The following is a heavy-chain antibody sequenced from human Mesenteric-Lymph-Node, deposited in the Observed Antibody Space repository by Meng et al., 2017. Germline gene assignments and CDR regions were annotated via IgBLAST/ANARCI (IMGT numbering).Heavy chain of an antibody. J-gene: IGHJ4*02. D-gene: IGHD3-10*01. Sequence: SETLSLTCTVSGGSISSSSYYWGWIRQPPGKGLEWIGSIYYSGSTYSNPSLKSRVNITVDTSKNQFSLRLSSVTAADTAVYYCARCRYVLGSFYPDDCWSQGTLVTVSS. CDR3: ARCRYVLGSFYPDDC. CDR1: GGSISSSSYY. V-gene: IGHV4-39*07. CDR2: IYYSGST.